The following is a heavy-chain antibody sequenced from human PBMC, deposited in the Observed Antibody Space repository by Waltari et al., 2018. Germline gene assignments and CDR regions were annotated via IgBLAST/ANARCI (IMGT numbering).Heavy chain of an antibody. CDR2: VYYGGGA. V-gene: IGHV4-59*01. Sequence: QALLQESGPGLVKPSETLSLTCPVPGCSISSYYRRWIRRPPGKGLEWIGHVYYGGGANYNPSLKSRVTISIDMSNNHFSLKLNSVTAADTAVYYCASRKRAAVGRPYYYYMDVWGKGTTVTVSS. D-gene: IGHD6-13*01. CDR3: ASRKRAAVGRPYYYYMDV. J-gene: IGHJ6*03. CDR1: GCSISSYY.